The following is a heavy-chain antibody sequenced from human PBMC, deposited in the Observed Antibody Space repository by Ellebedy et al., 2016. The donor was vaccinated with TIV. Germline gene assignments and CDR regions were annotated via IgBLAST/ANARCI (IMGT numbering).Heavy chain of an antibody. CDR2: MTPNSGNA. J-gene: IGHJ4*02. CDR3: ARHPPGEYCTGVSC. Sequence: AASVKVSCKAPGYTFTSYDINWVRQAPGQGLEWMGWMTPNSGNAGSAQKFQGRVTMTWNTSISTAYMELSSLRSEDTAVYYCARHPPGEYCTGVSCWGQGTLVTVSS. V-gene: IGHV1-8*02. CDR1: GYTFTSYD. D-gene: IGHD2-15*01.